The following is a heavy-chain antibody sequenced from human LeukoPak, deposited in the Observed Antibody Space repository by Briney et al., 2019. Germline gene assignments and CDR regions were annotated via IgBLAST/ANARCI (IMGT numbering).Heavy chain of an antibody. Sequence: PETLSLTCTVSGGSISSYYWSWIRQPAGKGLEWIGRIYTSGSTNYNPSLKSRVTMSVDTSKNQFSLKLSSVTAADTAVYYCARASTAAGTWHWYFDLWGRGTLVTVSS. CDR1: GGSISSYY. V-gene: IGHV4-4*07. J-gene: IGHJ2*01. D-gene: IGHD6-13*01. CDR3: ARASTAAGTWHWYFDL. CDR2: IYTSGST.